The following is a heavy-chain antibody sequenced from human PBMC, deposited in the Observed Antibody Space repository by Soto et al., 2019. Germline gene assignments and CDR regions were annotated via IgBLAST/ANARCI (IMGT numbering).Heavy chain of an antibody. D-gene: IGHD3-9*01. CDR2: IYPGDSDT. CDR1: GYSFTSYW. V-gene: IGHV5-51*01. Sequence: GESLKISCKGSGYSFTSYWIGWVRQMPGKGLEWMGIIYPGDSDTRYSPSFQGQVTISADKSISTAYLQWSSLKASDTAMYYCARTYYDILTGYYYYMDVWGKGTTVTVSS. CDR3: ARTYYDILTGYYYYMDV. J-gene: IGHJ6*03.